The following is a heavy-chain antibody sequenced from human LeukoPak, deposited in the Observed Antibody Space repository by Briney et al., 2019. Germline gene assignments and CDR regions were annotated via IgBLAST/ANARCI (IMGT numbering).Heavy chain of an antibody. D-gene: IGHD3-22*01. CDR1: GFTFSRYW. CDR3: AKDGYVDAFDI. CDR2: INSDGRST. Sequence: GGSLRLSCVASGFTFSRYWMHWVRHAPGEGLVWVSRINSDGRSTNYADSVKGRFSISRDNAENTLYLQMNSLRVEDTAVYYCAKDGYVDAFDIWGQGTMVTVSS. J-gene: IGHJ3*02. V-gene: IGHV3-74*01.